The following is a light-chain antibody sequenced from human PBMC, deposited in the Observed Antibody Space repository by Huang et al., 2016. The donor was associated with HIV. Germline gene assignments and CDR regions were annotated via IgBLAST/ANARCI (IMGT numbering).Light chain of an antibody. CDR1: QTILYDSNNKHF. CDR3: LQYYNTPWT. V-gene: IGKV4-1*01. CDR2: WAT. Sequence: DIVMTQSPDSLAVSLGERAAINCKSSQTILYDSNNKHFLAWYQLKPGQPPKVLFDWATTRASGVPDRFRASGSGTNFTLTISSVQADDVTVYYCLQYYNTPWTFGQGTKVEIK. J-gene: IGKJ1*01.